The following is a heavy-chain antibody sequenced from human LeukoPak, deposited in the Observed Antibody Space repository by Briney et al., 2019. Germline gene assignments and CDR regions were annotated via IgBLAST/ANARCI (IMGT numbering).Heavy chain of an antibody. J-gene: IGHJ3*02. D-gene: IGHD3-3*01. CDR1: GGSFNGYY. CDR2: INHSGST. V-gene: IGHV4-34*01. CDR3: ASRLYDFWSGYYTSDTFDI. Sequence: SETLSLTCAVYGGSFNGYYWSWIRQPPGKGLEWIGEINHSGSTNYNPSLKSRVTISVDTSKNQFSLKLSSVTAADTAVYYCASRLYDFWSGYYTSDTFDIWGQGTMVTVSS.